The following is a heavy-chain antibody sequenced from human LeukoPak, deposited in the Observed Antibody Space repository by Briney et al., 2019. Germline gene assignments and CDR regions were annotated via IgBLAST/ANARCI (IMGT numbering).Heavy chain of an antibody. J-gene: IGHJ4*02. D-gene: IGHD3-22*01. CDR1: GFTFSSNG. Sequence: PGGSLRLSCAASGFTFSSNGMHWVRQAPGKGLEWVAVIWHDGSNKYYSDPVKGRFTISRDNSKNTLYLQMNSLRVEDTAVYYCARDGNSGYLHFDYWGQGTLVTVSS. CDR3: ARDGNSGYLHFDY. CDR2: IWHDGSNK. V-gene: IGHV3-33*01.